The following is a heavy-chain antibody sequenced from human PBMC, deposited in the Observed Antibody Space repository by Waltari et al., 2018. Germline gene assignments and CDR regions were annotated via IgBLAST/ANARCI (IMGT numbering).Heavy chain of an antibody. V-gene: IGHV3-48*03. Sequence: EVQLVESGGGLVQPGGSLRLSCAASGFTFSSYEMNWVRQALGKGLEWVSYISSSGSTIYYADSVKGRFTISRDNAKNSLYLQMNSLRAEDTAVYYCAREFVGVVISDYFDYWGQGTLVTVSS. CDR3: AREFVGVVISDYFDY. D-gene: IGHD3-3*01. CDR2: ISSSGSTI. CDR1: GFTFSSYE. J-gene: IGHJ4*02.